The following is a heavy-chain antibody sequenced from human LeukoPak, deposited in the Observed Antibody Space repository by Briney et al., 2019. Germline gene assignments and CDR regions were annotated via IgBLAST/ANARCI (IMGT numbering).Heavy chain of an antibody. J-gene: IGHJ3*02. Sequence: PGGSLRLSCAASGFTFSSYWMSWVRQAPWKGLEWVANIKQDGSEKYYVDSVKGRFTISRDNAKNSLYLQMNSLRAEDTAVYYCARELLRYFDWLTDAFDIWGQGTMVTVSS. D-gene: IGHD3-9*01. CDR3: ARELLRYFDWLTDAFDI. CDR2: IKQDGSEK. CDR1: GFTFSSYW. V-gene: IGHV3-7*01.